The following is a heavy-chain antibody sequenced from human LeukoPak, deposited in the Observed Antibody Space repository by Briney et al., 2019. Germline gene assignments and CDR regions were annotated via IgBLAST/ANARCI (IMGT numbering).Heavy chain of an antibody. Sequence: PGGSLRLSCAASGFTFSSYAMSWVRQAPGKGLEWVAVISYDGSNKYYADSVKGRFTISRDNSKNTLYLQMNSLRAEDTAVYYCAGAPWYSGPFDYWGQGTLVTVSS. D-gene: IGHD2-21*02. CDR3: AGAPWYSGPFDY. J-gene: IGHJ4*02. V-gene: IGHV3-30-3*01. CDR1: GFTFSSYA. CDR2: ISYDGSNK.